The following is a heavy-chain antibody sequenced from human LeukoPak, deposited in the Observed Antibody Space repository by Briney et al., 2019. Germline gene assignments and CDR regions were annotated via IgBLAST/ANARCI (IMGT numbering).Heavy chain of an antibody. J-gene: IGHJ4*02. CDR3: AKAAISMILVLCPDY. CDR1: GFTLSIYA. V-gene: IGHV3-23*01. CDR2: ISAGGTSA. Sequence: SGGSLRPSCEASGFTLSIYAMSWVRQAPGKGLEWVSGISAGGTSAYYADSVKGRFTISRDNSKNTLYLQMSSLGAEDTAVYYCAKAAISMILVLCPDYWGQGTLVTVSS. D-gene: IGHD3-22*01.